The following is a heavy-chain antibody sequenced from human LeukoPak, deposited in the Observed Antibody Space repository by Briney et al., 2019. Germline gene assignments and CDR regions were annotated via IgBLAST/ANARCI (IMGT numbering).Heavy chain of an antibody. V-gene: IGHV3-48*03. J-gene: IGHJ4*02. D-gene: IGHD5-18*01. CDR3: ASLRGYHFDY. Sequence: PGGSLRLSCAASGFTFSSYEMKWVRQAPGKGPEWVSSISSSGNTIYYADSVKGRFTISRDNAKNSLYLQMNSLRAEDTAVYYCASLRGYHFDYWGQGTLVTVSS. CDR2: ISSSGNTI. CDR1: GFTFSSYE.